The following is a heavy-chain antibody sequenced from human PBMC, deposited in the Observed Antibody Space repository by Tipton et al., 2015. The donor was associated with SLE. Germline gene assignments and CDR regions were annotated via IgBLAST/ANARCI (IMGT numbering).Heavy chain of an antibody. CDR1: GGSISSYY. J-gene: IGHJ3*02. CDR3: ARATIFGVAKRAFDI. V-gene: IGHV4-59*01. D-gene: IGHD3-3*01. CDR2: IYYSGST. Sequence: LRLSCTVSGGSISSYYWSWIRQPPGKGLEWIGYIYYSGSTNYNPSLKSRVTISVDTSKNQFSLKLSSVTAADTAVYYCARATIFGVAKRAFDIWGQGTMVTVSS.